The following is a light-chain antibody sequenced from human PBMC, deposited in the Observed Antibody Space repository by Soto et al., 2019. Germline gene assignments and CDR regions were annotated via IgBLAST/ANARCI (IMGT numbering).Light chain of an antibody. CDR2: EVS. V-gene: IGLV2-14*01. CDR3: SSFTNSDTDV. Sequence: QSVLTQPASVSGSPVQSITISCTGTNSDIGAYNFVSWYQHHPGKAPKLMIFEVSNRPSGVSNRFSGSKSGNTASLTISGLQAEDEADYYCSSFTNSDTDVFGSGTKVTVL. CDR1: NSDIGAYNF. J-gene: IGLJ1*01.